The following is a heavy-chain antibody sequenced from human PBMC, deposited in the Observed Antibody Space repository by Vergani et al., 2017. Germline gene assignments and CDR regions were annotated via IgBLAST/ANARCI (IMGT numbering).Heavy chain of an antibody. CDR1: GFTFSSYG. J-gene: IGHJ6*02. CDR3: AKDRERWLQLPRVGMDV. CDR2: IRYDGSNK. Sequence: QVQLVESGGGVVQPGGSLRLSCAASGFTFSSYGMHWVRQAPGKGLEWVAFIRYDGSNKYYADSVKGRFTISRDNSKNTLYLQMNSLRAEDTAVYYCAKDRERWLQLPRVGMDVWGQGTTVTVSS. V-gene: IGHV3-30*02. D-gene: IGHD5-24*01.